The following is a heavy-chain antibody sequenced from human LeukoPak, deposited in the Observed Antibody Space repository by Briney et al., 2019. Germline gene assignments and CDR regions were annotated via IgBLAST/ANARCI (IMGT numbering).Heavy chain of an antibody. Sequence: GGSLRLSCAASGFTFSSYSMNWVRQAPGKGLEWVSSISSSSSYIYYADSVKGRFTISGDNAKNSLYLQMNSLRAEDTAVYYCARGGYSYGYEDYWGQGTLVTVSS. CDR2: ISSSSSYI. CDR3: ARGGYSYGYEDY. J-gene: IGHJ4*02. CDR1: GFTFSSYS. D-gene: IGHD5-18*01. V-gene: IGHV3-21*01.